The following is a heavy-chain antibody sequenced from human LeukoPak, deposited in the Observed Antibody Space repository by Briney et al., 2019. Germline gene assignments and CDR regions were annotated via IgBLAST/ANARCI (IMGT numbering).Heavy chain of an antibody. CDR1: GFTFSSYG. Sequence: GGSLRLSCAASGFTFSSYGMHWVRQAPGKGLEWVAVISYDGSEKHYADPVKGRFTISRDNSKNTLYLQMSSLRAEDTAVYYCAREGSSGYYPSWGQGILVTVSS. D-gene: IGHD3-22*01. CDR2: ISYDGSEK. J-gene: IGHJ4*02. V-gene: IGHV3-30*03. CDR3: AREGSSGYYPS.